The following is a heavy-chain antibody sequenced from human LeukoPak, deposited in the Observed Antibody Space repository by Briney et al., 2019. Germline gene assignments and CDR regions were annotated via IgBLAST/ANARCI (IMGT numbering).Heavy chain of an antibody. CDR3: AKEPLYCGGDCYEPFDY. Sequence: GGSLRLSCAASGFTFSSYAMHWVRQAPGKGLEYVSAISSNGGSTYYANSVKGRFTISRDNSKNTLYLQMNSLRAEDTAVYYCAKEPLYCGGDCYEPFDYWGQGTLVTVSS. V-gene: IGHV3-64*01. D-gene: IGHD2-21*02. CDR2: ISSNGGST. J-gene: IGHJ4*02. CDR1: GFTFSSYA.